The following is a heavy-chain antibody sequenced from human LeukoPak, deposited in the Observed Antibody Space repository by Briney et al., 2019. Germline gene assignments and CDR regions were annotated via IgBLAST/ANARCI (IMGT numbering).Heavy chain of an antibody. CDR1: GFTFSSYS. CDR3: ARGGYGAHMG. J-gene: IGHJ4*02. Sequence: GGSLRLSCAASGFTFSSYSMNWVRQAPGKGLEWVSYISSSSSTIYYADSVKGRFTISRDNAKNTLDLQMNGLRAEDTAVYYCARGGYGAHMGWGQGTLVTVSS. CDR2: ISSSSSTI. D-gene: IGHD4-17*01. V-gene: IGHV3-48*04.